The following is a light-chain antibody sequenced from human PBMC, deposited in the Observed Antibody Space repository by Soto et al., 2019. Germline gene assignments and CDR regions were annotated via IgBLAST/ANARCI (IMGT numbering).Light chain of an antibody. V-gene: IGLV2-23*01. Sequence: QSALTQPASVSGSPGQSITITCTGTNRDVGSYNLVSWYQQNPGKAPKLMVYEGSKRPSGVSYRFSGSKSGNTASLTISGLQAEDEGDYFCCSYAGSSTYVFGTGTKLTVL. CDR2: EGS. J-gene: IGLJ1*01. CDR1: NRDVGSYNL. CDR3: CSYAGSSTYV.